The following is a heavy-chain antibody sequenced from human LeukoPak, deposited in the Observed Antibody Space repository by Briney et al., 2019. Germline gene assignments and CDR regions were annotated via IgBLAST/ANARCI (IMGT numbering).Heavy chain of an antibody. CDR3: AKSYSGYDPKSRLTSNSWHYFDY. V-gene: IGHV3-9*01. D-gene: IGHD5-12*01. CDR1: GFTFDDYA. CDR2: ISWNSGSI. Sequence: PGRSLRLSCAASGFTFDDYAMHWVRQAPGKGLEWVSGISWNSGSIGYADSVKGRFTISRDNAKNSLYLQMNSLRAEDTALYHCAKSYSGYDPKSRLTSNSWHYFDYWGQGTLVTVSS. J-gene: IGHJ4*02.